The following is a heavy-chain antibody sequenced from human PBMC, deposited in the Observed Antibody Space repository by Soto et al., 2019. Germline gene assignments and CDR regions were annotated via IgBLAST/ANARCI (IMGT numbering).Heavy chain of an antibody. D-gene: IGHD3-3*01. Sequence: QLQLQESGPGLVKPSETLSLTCTVSGGSISSSSYYWGWIRQPPGKGLEWIGSIYYSGSTYYNPSLKSRVTISVDTSKNQFSLKLSSVTAADTAVYYCARAITIFGVVSGYGMDVWGQGTTVTVSS. CDR1: GGSISSSSYY. J-gene: IGHJ6*02. CDR2: IYYSGST. V-gene: IGHV4-39*07. CDR3: ARAITIFGVVSGYGMDV.